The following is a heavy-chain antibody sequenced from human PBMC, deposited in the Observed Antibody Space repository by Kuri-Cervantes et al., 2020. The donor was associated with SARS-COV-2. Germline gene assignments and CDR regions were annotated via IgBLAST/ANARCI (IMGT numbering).Heavy chain of an antibody. CDR3: ARAFVVVVAAWRTGMDV. CDR2: ISYDGSNK. D-gene: IGHD2-15*01. V-gene: IGHV3-30-3*01. CDR1: GFTFSSYA. Sequence: GGSLRLSCAASGFTFSSYAMHWVRQAPGKGLEWVAVISYDGSNKYYADSVKGRFTISRDSSKNTLYLQMNSLRAEDTAVYYCARAFVVVVAAWRTGMDVWGQGTTVTVSS. J-gene: IGHJ6*02.